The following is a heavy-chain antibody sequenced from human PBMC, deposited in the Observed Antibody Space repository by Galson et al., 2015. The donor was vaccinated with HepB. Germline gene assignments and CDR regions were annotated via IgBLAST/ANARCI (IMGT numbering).Heavy chain of an antibody. V-gene: IGHV1-3*01. CDR2: INAGNGNT. J-gene: IGHJ5*02. CDR3: ARGVVPAAISLNWFDP. CDR1: GYTFTSYA. Sequence: SVKVSCKASGYTFTSYAMHWVRQAPGQRLEWMGWINAGNGNTKYSQKFQGRVTITRDTSASTAYMELSSLRSEDTAVYYCARGVVPAAISLNWFDPWGQGTLVTVSS. D-gene: IGHD2-2*01.